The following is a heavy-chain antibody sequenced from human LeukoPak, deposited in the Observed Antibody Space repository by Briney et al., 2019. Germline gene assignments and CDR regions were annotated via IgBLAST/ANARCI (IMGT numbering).Heavy chain of an antibody. Sequence: ASVKVCCKASGYTFRRYFMNWVRQSPGQGLEWMGNIDTDTGNPKYAPGFTGHFVFSLDTSVSTAYLKINSLRAEDTAVYYCARGTPTPGVDYWGQGTQVTVSS. J-gene: IGHJ4*02. D-gene: IGHD1-1*01. CDR3: ARGTPTPGVDY. CDR2: IDTDTGNP. V-gene: IGHV7-4-1*02. CDR1: GYTFRRYF.